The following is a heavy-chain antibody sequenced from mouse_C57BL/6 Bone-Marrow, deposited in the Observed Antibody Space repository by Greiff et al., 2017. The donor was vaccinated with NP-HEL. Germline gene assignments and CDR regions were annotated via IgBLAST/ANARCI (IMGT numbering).Heavy chain of an antibody. CDR1: GFTFSDYG. CDR3: ARRRAYDYGWFAY. D-gene: IGHD2-4*01. CDR2: ISSGSSTI. Sequence: DVKLVESGGGLVKPGGSLKLSCAASGFTFSDYGMHWVRQAPEKGLEWVAYISSGSSTIYYADTVKGRFTISRDNAKNTLFLQMTSLRSEDTAMYYCARRRAYDYGWFAYWGQGTLVTVSA. J-gene: IGHJ3*01. V-gene: IGHV5-17*01.